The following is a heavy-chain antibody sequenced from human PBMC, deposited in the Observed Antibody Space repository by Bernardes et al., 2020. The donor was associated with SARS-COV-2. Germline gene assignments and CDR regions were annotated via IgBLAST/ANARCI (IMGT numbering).Heavy chain of an antibody. CDR2: ISYEGSNT. CDR3: ARDRGDFWSGFLNSFDP. CDR1: GFSFSNFG. D-gene: IGHD3-3*01. Sequence: GGSLRLSCVASGFSFSNFGMHWVRQIPGKGLEWVAIISYEGSNTDYGDSVRGRFSISRDNSKNTLYLQMNSLRAEDTAVYYCARDRGDFWSGFLNSFDPWGQGIQVTVSS. V-gene: IGHV3-30*03. J-gene: IGHJ5*02.